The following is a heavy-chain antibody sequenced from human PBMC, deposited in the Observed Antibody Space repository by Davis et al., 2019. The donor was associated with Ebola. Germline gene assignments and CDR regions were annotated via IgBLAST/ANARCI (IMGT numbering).Heavy chain of an antibody. CDR1: GFTFSTYV. J-gene: IGHJ5*01. D-gene: IGHD2/OR15-2a*01. CDR2: ISGRGDVT. Sequence: PGGSLRLSCAASGFTFSTYVMTWVRQAPGKGLEWVSGISGRGDVTYYTESVKGRFTTSRDNSKNTAYLQMNSLRGEDTAVYYCAKVQYSNFVTFDNWGQGTLVTVSS. CDR3: AKVQYSNFVTFDN. V-gene: IGHV3-23*01.